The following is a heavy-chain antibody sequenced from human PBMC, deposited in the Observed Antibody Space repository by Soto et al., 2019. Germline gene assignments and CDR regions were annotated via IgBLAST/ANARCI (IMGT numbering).Heavy chain of an antibody. V-gene: IGHV3-74*01. CDR3: VRDRPHNWFDP. J-gene: IGHJ5*02. Sequence: EEQVVESGGGLVQPGGSLRLSCAASGFTFSSYWMHWVRQAPGQGLVWVSRINNDGSSPTYADSVKGRFTISRDNAKNMLYLKMDSLRAEATAVYYCVRDRPHNWFDPWGQGTLVPVSS. CDR1: GFTFSSYW. CDR2: INNDGSSP.